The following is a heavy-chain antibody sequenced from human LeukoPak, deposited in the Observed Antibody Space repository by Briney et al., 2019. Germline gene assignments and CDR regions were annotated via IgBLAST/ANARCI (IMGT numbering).Heavy chain of an antibody. V-gene: IGHV1-2*02. J-gene: IGHJ4*02. CDR3: ARDSTMAGPEGIDY. CDR2: ISPNSGGT. CDR1: GYTFTGYY. D-gene: IGHD5-24*01. Sequence: GASVKVSCKASGYTFTGYYFHWVRQAPGQGLEWMGWISPNSGGTNYAQKFQGRVTMTRDTSSSTVYMELSRLTSDDTAVYYCARDSTMAGPEGIDYWGQGTLVTVSS.